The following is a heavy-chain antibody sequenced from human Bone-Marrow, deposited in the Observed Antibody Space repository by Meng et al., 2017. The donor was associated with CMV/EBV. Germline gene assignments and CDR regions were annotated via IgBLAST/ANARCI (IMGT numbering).Heavy chain of an antibody. CDR2: ISNGGGST. D-gene: IGHD3-3*01. V-gene: IGHV3-23*01. CDR1: GFTFSSYA. Sequence: GESLKISCAASGFTFSSYAMSWVRQAPGKGLEWVSAISNGGGSTFYADSVKGRFIISRDNSKNTVHLQMNSLRVEDTAIYYCAKEGVYDFWSWGQGTVVTVSS. J-gene: IGHJ4*02. CDR3: AKEGVYDFWS.